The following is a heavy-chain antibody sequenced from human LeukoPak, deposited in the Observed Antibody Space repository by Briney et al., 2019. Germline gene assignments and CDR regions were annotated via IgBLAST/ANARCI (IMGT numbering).Heavy chain of an antibody. D-gene: IGHD6-13*01. J-gene: IGHJ5*02. CDR3: ARHISSSSWYRRDWFDP. V-gene: IGHV4-34*01. Sequence: PSETLSLTCAVYGGSFSDYYWSWIRQPPGKGLEWIGEINHSGSTNYNPSLKSRVTISVDTSKNQFSLKLSSVTAADTAVYYCARHISSSSWYRRDWFDPWGQGTLVTVSS. CDR2: INHSGST. CDR1: GGSFSDYY.